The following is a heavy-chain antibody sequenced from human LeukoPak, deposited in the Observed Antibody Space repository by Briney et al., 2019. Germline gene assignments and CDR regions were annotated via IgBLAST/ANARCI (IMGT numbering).Heavy chain of an antibody. CDR2: ISSSGSTI. CDR1: GFTFSSYE. V-gene: IGHV3-48*03. CDR3: ARTVGATDSLDY. D-gene: IGHD1-26*01. J-gene: IGHJ4*02. Sequence: PGGSLRLSCAASGFTFSSYEMNWVRQAPGKGLEWVSYISSSGSTIYYADSVKGRFTISRDNAKNSLYLQMNSLRADDTAVYYCARTVGATDSLDYWGQGTLVTVSS.